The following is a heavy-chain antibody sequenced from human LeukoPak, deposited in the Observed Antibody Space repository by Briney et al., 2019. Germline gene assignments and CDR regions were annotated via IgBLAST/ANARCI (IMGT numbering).Heavy chain of an antibody. Sequence: KPSETLSLTCTVSGGSISSYYWSWIRQPPGKGLEWIGYIYYSGSTNYNPSLKSRVTISVDTSKNQFSLKLSSVTAADTAVYYCARDQGYDILTGYSGWFDPWGQGTLVTVSS. CDR3: ARDQGYDILTGYSGWFDP. V-gene: IGHV4-59*01. J-gene: IGHJ5*02. CDR2: IYYSGST. CDR1: GGSISSYY. D-gene: IGHD3-9*01.